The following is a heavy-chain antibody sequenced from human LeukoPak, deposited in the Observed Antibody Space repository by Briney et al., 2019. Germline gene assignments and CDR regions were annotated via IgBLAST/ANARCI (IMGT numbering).Heavy chain of an antibody. J-gene: IGHJ3*02. Sequence: GGSLRLSCAASGFTFSSYSMNWVRQAPGKGLEWVSSISSSSSYIYYADSVKGRFTIPRDNAKNSLYLQMNSLRAEDTAVYYCARGPKGWDAFDIWGQGTMVTVSS. CDR2: ISSSSSYI. CDR1: GFTFSSYS. V-gene: IGHV3-21*01. D-gene: IGHD2-15*01. CDR3: ARGPKGWDAFDI.